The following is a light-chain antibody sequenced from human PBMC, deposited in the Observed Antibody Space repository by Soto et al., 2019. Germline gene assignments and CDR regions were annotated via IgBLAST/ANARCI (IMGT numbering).Light chain of an antibody. J-gene: IGLJ1*01. CDR3: CSYAGRYTDV. CDR2: NVI. Sequence: QSALTQPRSVSGSPGHSVTISCTGTISDVGGYNFVSWYQHHPGKAPKLMIYNVIQRTSGVPERFSASKSGNTASLTISGLQAEDEADYYCCSYAGRYTDVFGTGTKLTVI. V-gene: IGLV2-11*01. CDR1: ISDVGGYNF.